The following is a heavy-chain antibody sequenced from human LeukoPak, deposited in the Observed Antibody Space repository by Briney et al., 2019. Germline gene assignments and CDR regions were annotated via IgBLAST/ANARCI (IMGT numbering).Heavy chain of an antibody. Sequence: SETLSLTCTVSGDFITAYYWSWIRQPPGKGLEWIGYVYYTGSTNYNPSLKSRVTISVDTSKNQFSLKLSSVTAADTAVYYCARSVSTIAATDPWGQGTLVTVSS. CDR2: VYYTGST. J-gene: IGHJ5*02. CDR3: ARSVSTIAATDP. D-gene: IGHD6-25*01. CDR1: GDFITAYY. V-gene: IGHV4-59*01.